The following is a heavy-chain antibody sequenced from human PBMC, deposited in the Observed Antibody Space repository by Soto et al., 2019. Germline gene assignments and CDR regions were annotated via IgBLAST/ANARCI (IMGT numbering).Heavy chain of an antibody. D-gene: IGHD3-3*01. J-gene: IGHJ6*02. CDR1: GFTFSSYE. CDR3: ARDLLHYDFWSGYSAYFYYGMDV. CDR2: ISDSGGTV. V-gene: IGHV3-48*03. Sequence: PGGSLRLSCAASGFTFSSYEMNWVRQAPGQGLEWVSYISDSGGTVYYADSVKGRFTVSRDNAQNSVYLQMNSLRTEDTAVYYCARDLLHYDFWSGYSAYFYYGMDVWGPGTTVPVYS.